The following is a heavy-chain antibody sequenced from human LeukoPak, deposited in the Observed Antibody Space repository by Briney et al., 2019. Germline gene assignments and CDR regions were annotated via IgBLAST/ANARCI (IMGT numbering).Heavy chain of an antibody. CDR1: GFTFSSYG. Sequence: GGSLRLSCAASGFTFSSYGMHWVRQAPGKGLEWVAVISYDGSNKYYADSVKGRFTISRDNSKNTLYLQMNSLRAEDTAVYYCAKDGDYEWLRWGYFDYWGRGTLVTVSS. J-gene: IGHJ4*02. CDR2: ISYDGSNK. V-gene: IGHV3-30*18. CDR3: AKDGDYEWLRWGYFDY. D-gene: IGHD5-12*01.